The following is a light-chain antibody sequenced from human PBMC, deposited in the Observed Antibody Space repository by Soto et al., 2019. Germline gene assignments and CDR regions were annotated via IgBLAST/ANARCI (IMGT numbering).Light chain of an antibody. CDR1: QSVSSSY. CDR2: DTS. V-gene: IGKV3-20*01. Sequence: EIVLTQSPGTLSLSPGERATLSCRASQSVSSSYLAWYQQTPGQAPRLLVYDTSYRATGVPDRFSGSGSGTDFTLTISRLEPEDSAVYYCQQYDSSPWTFGQGNKGEIK. CDR3: QQYDSSPWT. J-gene: IGKJ1*01.